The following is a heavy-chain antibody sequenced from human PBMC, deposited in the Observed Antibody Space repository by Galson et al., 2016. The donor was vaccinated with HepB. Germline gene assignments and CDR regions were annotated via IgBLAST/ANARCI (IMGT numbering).Heavy chain of an antibody. J-gene: IGHJ2*01. CDR3: AKDPQAAPGTGWYFDL. Sequence: SLRLSCAASGFTFDDYAMHWVRQTPEKGLEWVSGISWNSVNIGYEDSVKGRFTVSRDNAKNSLYLQVNSLRAEDTALYYCAKDPQAAPGTGWYFDLWGRGTLVTVSS. CDR2: ISWNSVNI. CDR1: GFTFDDYA. D-gene: IGHD6-13*01. V-gene: IGHV3-9*01.